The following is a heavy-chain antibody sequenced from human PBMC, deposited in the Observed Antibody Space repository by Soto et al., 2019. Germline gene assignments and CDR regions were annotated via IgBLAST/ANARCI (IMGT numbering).Heavy chain of an antibody. CDR3: ARGGVTMILRDYYYGMDV. CDR1: GGSFSGYY. D-gene: IGHD3-22*01. Sequence: SETLSLTCAVYGGSFSGYYWSWIRQPPGKGLEWIGEINHSGSTNYNPSLKSRVTISVDTSKNQFSLKLSSVTAADTAVYYCARGGVTMILRDYYYGMDVWGQGTTVTVS. J-gene: IGHJ6*02. V-gene: IGHV4-34*01. CDR2: INHSGST.